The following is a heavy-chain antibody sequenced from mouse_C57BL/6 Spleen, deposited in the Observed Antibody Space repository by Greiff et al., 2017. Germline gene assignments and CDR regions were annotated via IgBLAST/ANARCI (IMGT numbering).Heavy chain of an antibody. CDR2: IYPGSGST. V-gene: IGHV1-55*01. Sequence: VQLQQPGAELVKPGASVKMSCKASGYTFTSYWITWVKQRPGQGLEWIGDIYPGSGSTNYNEKFKSKATLTVDTSSSTAYMQLSSLTSEDSAVYYCASYCGSSDEDAMDYWGQGTSVTVSS. CDR1: GYTFTSYW. D-gene: IGHD1-1*01. J-gene: IGHJ4*01. CDR3: ASYCGSSDEDAMDY.